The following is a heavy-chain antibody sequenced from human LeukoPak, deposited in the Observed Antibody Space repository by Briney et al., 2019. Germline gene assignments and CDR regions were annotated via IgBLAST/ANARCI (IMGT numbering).Heavy chain of an antibody. Sequence: SETLSLTCTVSGGSISSGDYYWSWIRQPPGKGLEWIGYIYYSGSTSYNPSLKSRVTILVDTSKNQFSLKLSSVTAADTAVYYCARGYYGSHRLEYFQHWGQGTLVTVSS. D-gene: IGHD3-10*01. CDR2: IYYSGST. CDR1: GGSISSGDYY. V-gene: IGHV4-30-4*02. CDR3: ARGYYGSHRLEYFQH. J-gene: IGHJ1*01.